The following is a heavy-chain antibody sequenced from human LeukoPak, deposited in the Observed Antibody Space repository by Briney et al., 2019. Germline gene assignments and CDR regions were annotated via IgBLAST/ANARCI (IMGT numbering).Heavy chain of an antibody. CDR3: ARAPPRLDGYILYY. CDR1: GGTFSNLA. CDR2: IIPTTGLA. D-gene: IGHD5-24*01. V-gene: IGHV1-69*04. J-gene: IGHJ4*02. Sequence: ASVKVSCKASGGTFSNLAISWVRQAPGQGLEWMGRIIPTTGLANYAQNFQDRVTITADKSTSTAYMELSSLRSEDTAVYYCARAPPRLDGYILYYWGQGTLFTVSS.